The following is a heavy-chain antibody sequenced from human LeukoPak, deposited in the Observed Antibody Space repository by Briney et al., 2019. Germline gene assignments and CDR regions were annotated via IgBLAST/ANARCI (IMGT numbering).Heavy chain of an antibody. CDR3: AKDGQPLHYYDSSGYLGYFDY. V-gene: IGHV3-30*18. Sequence: GGSLRLSCAASGFTFSSYGMHWVRQAPGKGLEGVAVISYDGSNKYYADSVKGRFTISRDNSKNTLYLQMNSLRAEDTAVYYCAKDGQPLHYYDSSGYLGYFDYWGQGTLVTVSS. CDR2: ISYDGSNK. CDR1: GFTFSSYG. D-gene: IGHD3-22*01. J-gene: IGHJ4*02.